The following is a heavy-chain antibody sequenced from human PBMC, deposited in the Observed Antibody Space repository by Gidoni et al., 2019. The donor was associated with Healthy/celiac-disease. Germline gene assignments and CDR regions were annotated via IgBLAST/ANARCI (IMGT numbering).Heavy chain of an antibody. CDR1: GFTFDDYA. CDR3: AKAPGKIRYGDYPDY. D-gene: IGHD4-17*01. Sequence: EVQLVESGGGLVQPGRSLRLSCAASGFTFDDYAMHWVRQAPGKGLEWVSGISWNSGSIGYADSVKGRFTISRDNAKNSLYLQMNSLRAEDTALYYCAKAPGKIRYGDYPDYWGQGTLVTVSS. J-gene: IGHJ4*02. CDR2: ISWNSGSI. V-gene: IGHV3-9*01.